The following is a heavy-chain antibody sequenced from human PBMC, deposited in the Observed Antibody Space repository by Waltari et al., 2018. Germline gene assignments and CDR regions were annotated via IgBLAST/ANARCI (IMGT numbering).Heavy chain of an antibody. D-gene: IGHD2-15*01. J-gene: IGHJ5*02. Sequence: EVHLVESGGGLIQPGGSLRLSCSVSEFSVSNSYMSWVRQAPGKGLEWVSSIYSVGRTYYADSVEGRFTVSRDASRNTLHLQMNSLRTEDTAVYYCARDNLGFCRGGSCYGFFDPWGQGTLVIVSS. CDR1: EFSVSNSY. CDR2: IYSVGRT. CDR3: ARDNLGFCRGGSCYGFFDP. V-gene: IGHV3-53*01.